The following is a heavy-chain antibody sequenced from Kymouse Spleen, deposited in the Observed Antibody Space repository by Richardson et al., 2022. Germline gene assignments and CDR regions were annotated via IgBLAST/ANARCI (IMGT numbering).Heavy chain of an antibody. Sequence: QVQLVESGGGVVQPGRSLRLSCAASGFTFSSYGMHWVRQAPGKGLEWVAVISYDGSNKYYADSVKGRFTISRDNSKNTLYLQMNSLRAEDTAVYYCAKRAVPAAISPYYYYGMDVWGQGTTVTVSS. D-gene: IGHD2-2*02. J-gene: IGHJ6*02. CDR2: ISYDGSNK. V-gene: IGHV3-30*18. CDR3: AKRAVPAAISPYYYYGMDV. CDR1: GFTFSSYG.